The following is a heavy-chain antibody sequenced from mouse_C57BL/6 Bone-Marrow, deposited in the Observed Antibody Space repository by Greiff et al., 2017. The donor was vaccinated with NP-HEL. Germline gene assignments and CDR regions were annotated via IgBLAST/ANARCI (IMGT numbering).Heavy chain of an antibody. V-gene: IGHV1-15*01. Sequence: VQLVESGAELVRPGASVTLSCKASGYTFTDYEMHWVKQTPVHGLEWIGAIDPETGGTAYNQKFKGKAILTADKSSSTAYMELRSLTSEDSAVYYWTSISNWDRDYYAMDYWGQGTSVTVSS. CDR1: GYTFTDYE. CDR3: TSISNWDRDYYAMDY. J-gene: IGHJ4*01. CDR2: IDPETGGT. D-gene: IGHD4-1*01.